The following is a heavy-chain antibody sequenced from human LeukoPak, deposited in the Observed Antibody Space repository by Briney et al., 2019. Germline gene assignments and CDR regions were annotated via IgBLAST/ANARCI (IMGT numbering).Heavy chain of an antibody. CDR2: ISYSGTT. CDR1: GGSLNNNY. D-gene: IGHD6-19*01. J-gene: IGHJ4*02. Sequence: SETLSLTCTVSGGSLNNNYWSWVRQPPGKGLEWIGFISYSGTTNYNPSLESRVTISVASSRAQFSLKVNSVTAADTAVYFCARRVSDRSTVAGEFDYWGQGTLVTVSS. V-gene: IGHV4-59*08. CDR3: ARRVSDRSTVAGEFDY.